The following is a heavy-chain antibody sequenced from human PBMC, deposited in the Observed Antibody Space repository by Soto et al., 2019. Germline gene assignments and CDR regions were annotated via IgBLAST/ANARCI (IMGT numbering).Heavy chain of an antibody. CDR1: GFTFSIDW. CDR3: AREVHSYYDFWSGYPRPYYYYYYMDV. D-gene: IGHD3-3*01. J-gene: IGHJ6*03. Sequence: GGSLRLSCAASGFTFSIDWMSWVRQAPGKGLEWVANIKQDGSEKYYVDSVTGRFTISRDNAKNSLYLQMNSLRAEDTAVYYCAREVHSYYDFWSGYPRPYYYYYYMDVWGKGTTVTVSS. V-gene: IGHV3-7*01. CDR2: IKQDGSEK.